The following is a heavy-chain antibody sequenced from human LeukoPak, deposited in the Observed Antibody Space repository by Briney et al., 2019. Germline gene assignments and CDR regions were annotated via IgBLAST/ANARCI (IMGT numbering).Heavy chain of an antibody. Sequence: SETLSLTCTVSGGSISSGGYYWSWIRQPPGKGLEWIGYIYHSGSTYYNPSLKSRITISVDRSKNQFSLKLSSVTAADTAVYYCARGLVGAVDYWGQGTLVTVSS. D-gene: IGHD1-26*01. J-gene: IGHJ4*02. V-gene: IGHV4-30-2*01. CDR2: IYHSGST. CDR1: GGSISSGGYY. CDR3: ARGLVGAVDY.